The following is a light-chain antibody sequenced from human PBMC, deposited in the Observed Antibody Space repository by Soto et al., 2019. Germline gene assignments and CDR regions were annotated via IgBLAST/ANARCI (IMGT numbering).Light chain of an antibody. Sequence: QSALTQAAYVSVSRGGSIMISCVGGKTYVGQDNSVSWYQQGPGKAPKLLIFEVTNRPSGVSNRFSGSRSGNTASMTISGLQPDDEGDYFCVSYTDTDTVVFGTGTKVTV. V-gene: IGLV2-14*01. CDR2: EVT. J-gene: IGLJ1*01. CDR1: KTYVGQDNS. CDR3: VSYTDTDTVV.